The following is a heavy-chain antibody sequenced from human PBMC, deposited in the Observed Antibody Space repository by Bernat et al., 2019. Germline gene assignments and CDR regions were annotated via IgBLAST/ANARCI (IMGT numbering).Heavy chain of an antibody. CDR3: VKGVRIKAAGNFDY. CDR1: GFAFNSYI. V-gene: IGHV3-23*01. J-gene: IGHJ4*02. CDR2: ISGSGGST. Sequence: EVQLLESGGGLVQPGGSLRLSCAASGFAFNSYIMSWVRQAPGKGLEWVSIISGSGGSTSYADSVKGRFTISRDNSKHTVFMQMNNMRAEDTAVYDCVKGVRIKAAGNFDYWGQRTLVTVSS. D-gene: IGHD6-25*01.